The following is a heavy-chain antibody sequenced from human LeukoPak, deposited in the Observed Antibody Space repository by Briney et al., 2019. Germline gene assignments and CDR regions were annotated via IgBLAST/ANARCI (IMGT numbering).Heavy chain of an antibody. D-gene: IGHD5-18*01. V-gene: IGHV3-11*01. CDR2: ISSSGSTI. Sequence: GGSLRLSCAASGFTFSSYAMSWIRQAPGKGLEWVSYISSSGSTIYYADSVKGRFTISRDNAKNSLYLQMNSLRAEDTAVYYCARDQKPWIQLWLPDYWGQGTLVTVSS. J-gene: IGHJ4*02. CDR3: ARDQKPWIQLWLPDY. CDR1: GFTFSSYA.